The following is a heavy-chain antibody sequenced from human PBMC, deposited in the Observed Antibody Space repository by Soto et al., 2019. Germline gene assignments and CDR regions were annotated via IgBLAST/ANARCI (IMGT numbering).Heavy chain of an antibody. D-gene: IGHD3-22*01. V-gene: IGHV1-69*01. CDR1: GGIFNNYA. Sequence: QVQLVQSGAEVKKPGSSVKVSCKASGGIFNNYAISWVRQAPGQGLEWMGGVIPVFGTADYAQKFQGRVTITADESTSTANLELRSLRSEDAAVNSCSSGGGYYYDRSGHSAWFWGQGTLVTVSS. CDR3: SSGGGYYYDRSGHSAWF. CDR2: VIPVFGTA. J-gene: IGHJ4*01.